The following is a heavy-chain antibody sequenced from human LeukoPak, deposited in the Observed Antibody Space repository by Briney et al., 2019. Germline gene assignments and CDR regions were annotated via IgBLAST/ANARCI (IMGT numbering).Heavy chain of an antibody. V-gene: IGHV3-23*01. J-gene: IGHJ6*03. CDR3: AKVMKGSERLTMVRGVIIKTAGLYYMDV. CDR2: ISASGGST. CDR1: GFTLSSYA. D-gene: IGHD3-10*01. Sequence: GGSLRLSCSASGFTLSSYAMSWVRQAPGKGLEWVSSISASGGSTNYADSVKGRFTISRDNSKNTGYLQMHRLRAEDTDVYYCAKVMKGSERLTMVRGVIIKTAGLYYMDVWGKGTTVTVSS.